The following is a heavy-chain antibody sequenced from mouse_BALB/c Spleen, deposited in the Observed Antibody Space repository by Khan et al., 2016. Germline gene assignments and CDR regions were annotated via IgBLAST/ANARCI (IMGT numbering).Heavy chain of an antibody. J-gene: IGHJ2*01. Sequence: EVQLQESGPSLVKPSQTLSLTCSVTGDSITSGYWNWFRKFPGLKLEYMGYISYSGGPYYNPSLKIRISITRDTFKDHDFLQLNSSTADDTATYYCARYYGYYFDYWGQGTTLSVSS. V-gene: IGHV3-8*02. CDR2: ISYSGGP. CDR1: GDSITSGY. D-gene: IGHD2-2*01. CDR3: ARYYGYYFDY.